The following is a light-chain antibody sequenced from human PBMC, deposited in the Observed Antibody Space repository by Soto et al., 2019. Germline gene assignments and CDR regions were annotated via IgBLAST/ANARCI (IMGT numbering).Light chain of an antibody. J-gene: IGLJ2*01. Sequence: QSVLTQPPSVSGAPGQRVTISCTGSRSNIGAPNDVHWYQQLPGTAPKLLIYGNNNRPSGVPDRFSASTSGTSASLAITGLQAEDEADYYCQSYDTSHVVFGGGTQLTVL. CDR2: GNN. CDR1: RSNIGAPND. CDR3: QSYDTSHVV. V-gene: IGLV1-40*01.